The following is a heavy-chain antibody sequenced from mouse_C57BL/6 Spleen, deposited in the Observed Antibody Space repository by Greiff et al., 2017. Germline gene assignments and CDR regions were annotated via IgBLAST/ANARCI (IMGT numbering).Heavy chain of an antibody. CDR2: ISSGGSYT. J-gene: IGHJ2*01. CDR1: GFTFSSYG. Sequence: EVKVVESGGDLVKPGGSLKLSCAASGFTFSSYGLSWVRQTPDTRLEWVATISSGGSYTYYPDSVKGRFNISRDNAKNTLYLQISSLKSEDTAMYYCAILLGHYFDYWGQGTTLTVSS. V-gene: IGHV5-6*01. D-gene: IGHD4-1*01. CDR3: AILLGHYFDY.